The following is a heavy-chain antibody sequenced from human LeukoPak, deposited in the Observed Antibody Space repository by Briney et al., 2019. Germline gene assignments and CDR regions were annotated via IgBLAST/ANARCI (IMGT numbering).Heavy chain of an antibody. CDR1: GFTASNNY. Sequence: GGSLRLSCAASGFTASNNYMSWVRQAPGRGLEWVSVIYSGGSTYYADSVKGRFTISRDNSKNALSLQMNSLRTDDTPVYYCAGLSSGTYYSAIGSWGQGTMVTASS. D-gene: IGHD1-26*01. CDR2: IYSGGST. CDR3: AGLSSGTYYSAIGS. J-gene: IGHJ3*02. V-gene: IGHV3-66*02.